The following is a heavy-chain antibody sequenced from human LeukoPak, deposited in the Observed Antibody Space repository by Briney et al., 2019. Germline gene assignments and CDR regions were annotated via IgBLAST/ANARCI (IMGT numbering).Heavy chain of an antibody. D-gene: IGHD2-15*01. J-gene: IGHJ4*02. CDR2: IIPIFGTA. CDR3: AREDCSGGSCYWDFDY. CDR1: GGTFSSYA. V-gene: IGHV1-69*05. Sequence: SVKVSCKASGGTFSSYAISWVRQAPGQGLEWMGRIIPIFGTANYAQKFRGRVTITTDESTSTAYMELSSLRSEDTAVYYCAREDCSGGSCYWDFDYWGQGTLVTVSS.